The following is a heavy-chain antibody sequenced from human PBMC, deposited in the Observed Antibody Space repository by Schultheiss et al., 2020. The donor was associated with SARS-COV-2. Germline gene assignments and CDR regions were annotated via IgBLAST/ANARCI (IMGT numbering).Heavy chain of an antibody. J-gene: IGHJ4*02. Sequence: SETLSLTCAVYGGSFSGYYWSWIRQPPGKGLEWIGEINHSGSTNYNPSLKSRVTISVDTSKNQFSLKLSSVTAADTAVYYCARRWIQLWFWGQGTLVTVSS. CDR3: ARRWIQLWF. CDR1: GGSFSGYY. V-gene: IGHV4-34*01. D-gene: IGHD5-18*01. CDR2: INHSGST.